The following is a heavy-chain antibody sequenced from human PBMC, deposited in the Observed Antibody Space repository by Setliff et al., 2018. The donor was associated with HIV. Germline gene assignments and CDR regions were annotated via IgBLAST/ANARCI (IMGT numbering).Heavy chain of an antibody. CDR1: GYSISSGYY. V-gene: IGHV4-38-2*01. J-gene: IGHJ3*02. D-gene: IGHD3-22*01. CDR2: IYQTGVT. CDR3: ARGSSGSDRTEYDDAFDI. Sequence: SETLSLTCAVSGYSISSGYYWGWIRQPPGKGLEWIGSIYQTGVTYYNPSLKSRVTISVDKSKNQFSLKVSSVTAADTAIYYCARGSSGSDRTEYDDAFDIWGQGTVVTVSS.